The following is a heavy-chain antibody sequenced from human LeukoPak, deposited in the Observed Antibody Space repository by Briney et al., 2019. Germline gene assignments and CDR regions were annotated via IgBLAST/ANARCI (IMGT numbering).Heavy chain of an antibody. Sequence: GGSLRLSCAASGFTFSSYAMSWVRQAPGKGLEWVSAISGSGGSTYYADSVKGRFTISRDNSKNTLYLQMNSLRAEDTAVYYCARDDRGYSGYDAFHIWGQGTMVTVSS. CDR3: ARDDRGYSGYDAFHI. CDR2: ISGSGGST. V-gene: IGHV3-23*01. CDR1: GFTFSSYA. J-gene: IGHJ3*02. D-gene: IGHD5-12*01.